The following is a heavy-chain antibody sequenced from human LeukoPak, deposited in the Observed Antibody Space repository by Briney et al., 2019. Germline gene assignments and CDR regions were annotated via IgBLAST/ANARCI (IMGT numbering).Heavy chain of an antibody. CDR1: GYTFTSYG. D-gene: IGHD3-22*01. J-gene: IGHJ4*02. CDR3: AREPDYYDSSGYYPALDY. Sequence: ASVKVSCKASGYTFTSYGISWVRQAPGQGLEWMGWISAYNGNTNYAQKLQGRVTMTTDTSTSTAYMELRSLRSDDTAVYYCAREPDYYDSSGYYPALDYWGQGTLVTVSS. V-gene: IGHV1-18*01. CDR2: ISAYNGNT.